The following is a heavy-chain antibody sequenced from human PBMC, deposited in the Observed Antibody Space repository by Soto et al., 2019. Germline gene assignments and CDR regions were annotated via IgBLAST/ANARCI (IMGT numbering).Heavy chain of an antibody. J-gene: IGHJ4*02. CDR2: INHSGST. Sequence: SETLSLTCAVSGGSISSGGYSWSWIRQPPGRGLEWIGEINHSGSTNYNPSLKSRVTISVDTSKNQFSLKLSSVTAADTAVYYCARGSRGYTAMNPFDYWGQGTLVTVSS. V-gene: IGHV4-34*01. CDR1: GGSISSGGYS. CDR3: ARGSRGYTAMNPFDY. D-gene: IGHD5-18*01.